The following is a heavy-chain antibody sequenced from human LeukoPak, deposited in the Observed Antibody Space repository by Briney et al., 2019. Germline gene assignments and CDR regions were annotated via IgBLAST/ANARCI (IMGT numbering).Heavy chain of an antibody. V-gene: IGHV3-43*02. CDR1: GFTFDDYA. CDR2: ISGDGGST. CDR3: ARDLVVRGVIIDY. Sequence: GGSLRLSCAASGFTFDDYAMHWVRQAPGKGLEWVSLISGDGGSTYYADSVKGRFTISRDNSKNSLYLQMNSLRAEDTAVYYCARDLVVRGVIIDYWGQGTLVTVSS. D-gene: IGHD3-10*01. J-gene: IGHJ4*02.